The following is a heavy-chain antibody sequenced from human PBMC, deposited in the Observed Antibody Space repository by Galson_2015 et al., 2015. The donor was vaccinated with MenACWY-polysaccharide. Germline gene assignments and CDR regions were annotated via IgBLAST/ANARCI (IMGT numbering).Heavy chain of an antibody. J-gene: IGHJ2*01. D-gene: IGHD1-1*01. V-gene: IGHV4-4*07. CDR3: ARRSLDNWYFDL. CDR2: IHATGST. CDR1: PDSISSSY. Sequence: LSLTCSVSPDSISSSYWSWIRQSADKGLEYIGRIHATGSTAYNPSFGGRVAMSVDLPRSQFSLRLASMTASDTAMYYCARRSLDNWYFDLWGRGTLVIVSS.